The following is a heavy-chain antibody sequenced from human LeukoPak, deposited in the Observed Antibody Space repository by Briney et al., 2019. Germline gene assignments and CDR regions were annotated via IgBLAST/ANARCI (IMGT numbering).Heavy chain of an antibody. CDR1: GFTFSNYW. Sequence: GGSLRLSCAASGFTFSNYWMSRVRQAPGKGLEWVANIRQDGSEQYYMDSVKGRFTISRDNAKYSLFLQMNSLRAEDTAVYYCARVAVIYYYYMEVWGKGTTVTVSS. CDR3: ARVAVIYYYYMEV. J-gene: IGHJ6*03. V-gene: IGHV3-7*01. D-gene: IGHD2/OR15-2a*01. CDR2: IRQDGSEQ.